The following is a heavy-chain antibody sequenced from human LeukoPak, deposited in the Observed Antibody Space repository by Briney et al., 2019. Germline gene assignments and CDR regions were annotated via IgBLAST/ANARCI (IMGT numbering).Heavy chain of an antibody. V-gene: IGHV3-9*01. Sequence: GGSLRLSCAASGFTFDDYAMHWVRQAPGKGLEWVSGISWNSGSIGYADSVKGRFTISRDNAKNSLYLQMNSLRAEDTALYYCAKDIVSTSSNWLDPWGQGTLVTVSS. CDR1: GFTFDDYA. CDR3: AKDIVSTSSNWLDP. J-gene: IGHJ5*02. D-gene: IGHD2-2*01. CDR2: ISWNSGSI.